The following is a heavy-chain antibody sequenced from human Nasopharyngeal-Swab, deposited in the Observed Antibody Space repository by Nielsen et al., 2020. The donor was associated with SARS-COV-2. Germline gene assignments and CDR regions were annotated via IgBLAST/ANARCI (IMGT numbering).Heavy chain of an antibody. CDR3: ARTGYSSGWYPAAGAFDI. J-gene: IGHJ3*02. V-gene: IGHV1-18*01. CDR1: GYTFTSYG. CDR2: ISAYNGNT. Sequence: ASVKVSCKASGYTFTSYGISWVRQAPGQGLEWMGWISAYNGNTNYAQKLQGRVTMTTDTSTSTAYMELRSLRSDDTAVYYCARTGYSSGWYPAAGAFDIWGQGTMVTVSS. D-gene: IGHD6-19*01.